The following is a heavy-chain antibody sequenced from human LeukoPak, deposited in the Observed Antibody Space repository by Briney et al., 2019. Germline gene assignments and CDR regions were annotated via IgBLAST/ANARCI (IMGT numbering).Heavy chain of an antibody. CDR1: GYTFTGYY. D-gene: IGHD6-13*01. J-gene: IGHJ4*02. CDR3: ARGPGIAAAGRNY. CDR2: INPNSGGT. Sequence: ASVKVSCKASGYTFTGYYMHWVRQAPGQGLEWMGRINPNSGGTNYAQKFQGRVTMTRDTSISTAYMELSSLRSEDTAVYYCARGPGIAAAGRNYWGQGTLVTVSS. V-gene: IGHV1-2*06.